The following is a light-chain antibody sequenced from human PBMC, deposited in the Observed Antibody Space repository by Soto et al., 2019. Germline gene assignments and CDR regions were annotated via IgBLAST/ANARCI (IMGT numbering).Light chain of an antibody. Sequence: DIVMTQSPDSLAVSLGERATIICKSSQSVLYSSNNKNYLAWYQQKPGQPPKLLISWASTRESGVPDRFSGSGSGTDFTLTISSLQAEDVAVYFCQQFYSTPPTFGQGTKVEIK. V-gene: IGKV4-1*01. J-gene: IGKJ1*01. CDR3: QQFYSTPPT. CDR2: WAS. CDR1: QSVLYSSNNKNY.